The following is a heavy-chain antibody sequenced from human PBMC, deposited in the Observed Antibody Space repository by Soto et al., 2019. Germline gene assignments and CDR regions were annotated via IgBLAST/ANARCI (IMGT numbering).Heavy chain of an antibody. Sequence: SVKVSCKASGGTFSSYAISWVRQAPGQGLEWMGGIIPISGTANYAQKFQGRVTITADESTSTAYMELSSLRAEDTAVYYCARSQGSSTSLEIYYYYYYGMDVWGQGTTVTVSS. CDR2: IIPISGTA. V-gene: IGHV1-69*13. CDR1: GGTFSSYA. D-gene: IGHD2-2*01. J-gene: IGHJ6*02. CDR3: ARSQGSSTSLEIYYYYYYGMDV.